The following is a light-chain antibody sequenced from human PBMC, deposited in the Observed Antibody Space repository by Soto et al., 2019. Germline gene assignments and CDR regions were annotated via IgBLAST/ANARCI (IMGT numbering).Light chain of an antibody. Sequence: QAVLTQPPSASASLGASVKLTCTLSSGHNSYAIAWHQQQPEKGPRYLMKLNSDGSHSKGDGILDRFSGSSSGAERYLTISGLQSDDEADYYCQTWSTDIRVFGGGTKLTVL. J-gene: IGLJ3*02. CDR2: LNSDGSH. CDR3: QTWSTDIRV. V-gene: IGLV4-69*01. CDR1: SGHNSYA.